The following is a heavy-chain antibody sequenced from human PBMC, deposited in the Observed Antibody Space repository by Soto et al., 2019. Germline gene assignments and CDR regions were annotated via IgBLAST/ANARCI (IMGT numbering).Heavy chain of an antibody. CDR1: GDSVSSNSAA. V-gene: IGHV6-1*01. CDR2: TYYRSRWYN. Sequence: QIQLQESGPGLVKPSQTLSLTCAISGDSVSSNSAAWNWIRLSPSRDLEWLARTYYRSRWYNDYAVSVRSRITVNPDTSKNQFSLQLTSVTPEDTAVYYCAGTTSHQWYYMDVWGKGTTVTVSS. CDR3: AGTTSHQWYYMDV. J-gene: IGHJ6*03. D-gene: IGHD1-7*01.